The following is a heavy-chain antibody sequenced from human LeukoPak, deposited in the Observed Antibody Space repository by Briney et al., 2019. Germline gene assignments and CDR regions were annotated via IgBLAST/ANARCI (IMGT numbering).Heavy chain of an antibody. CDR1: GFTFSSYW. J-gene: IGHJ3*02. Sequence: GGSLRLSCAASGFTFSSYWMHWVRQAPGKGLVWVSRINSDDGSINYADSVKGRFTISSDNAKTTLYLQMNSLRAEDTAVYYCVRAAAGTRNAFDIWGQGTLVTVSS. D-gene: IGHD6-13*01. CDR3: VRAAAGTRNAFDI. V-gene: IGHV3-74*01. CDR2: INSDDGSI.